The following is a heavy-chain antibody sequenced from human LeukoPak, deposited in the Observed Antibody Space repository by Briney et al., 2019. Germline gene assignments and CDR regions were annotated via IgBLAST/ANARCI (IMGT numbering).Heavy chain of an antibody. CDR2: FDPEDGET. Sequence: GASVKVSCKVSGYTLTELSMHWVRQALGKGLEWMGGFDPEDGETIYAQKFQGRVTMTEDTSTDTAYMELSSLRSEDTAVYYCATQIRDTAMVTARVDYWGQGTLVTVSS. CDR3: ATQIRDTAMVTARVDY. CDR1: GYTLTELS. J-gene: IGHJ4*02. D-gene: IGHD5-18*01. V-gene: IGHV1-24*01.